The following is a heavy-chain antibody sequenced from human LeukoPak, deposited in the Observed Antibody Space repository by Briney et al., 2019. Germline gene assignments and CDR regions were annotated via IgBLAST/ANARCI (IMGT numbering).Heavy chain of an antibody. V-gene: IGHV1-2*02. Sequence: ASVKVSCKASNYTFTGDGISWVRQAPGQGLEWMGWINPNSGGTNYAQKFQGRVTMTRDTSISTAYMELSRLRSDDTAVYYCARGLDYYDSSGYPHWFDPWGQGTLVTVSS. J-gene: IGHJ5*02. CDR1: NYTFTGDG. CDR2: INPNSGGT. D-gene: IGHD3-22*01. CDR3: ARGLDYYDSSGYPHWFDP.